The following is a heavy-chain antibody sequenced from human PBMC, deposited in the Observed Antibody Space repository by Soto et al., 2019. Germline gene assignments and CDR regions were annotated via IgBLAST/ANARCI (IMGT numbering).Heavy chain of an antibody. CDR1: GFTFNSYG. Sequence: GGSLRLSCAACGFTFNSYGMHWVRQAPGKGLERVAVISYDGSNKYYADSVKGRFTIARDNSKNTLYMKMSSPRAEDKAVYYCVKDGSRGRPNYFGLGVWGQGTLVTVS. J-gene: IGHJ6*02. CDR2: ISYDGSNK. V-gene: IGHV3-30*18. CDR3: VKDGSRGRPNYFGLGV. D-gene: IGHD6-19*01.